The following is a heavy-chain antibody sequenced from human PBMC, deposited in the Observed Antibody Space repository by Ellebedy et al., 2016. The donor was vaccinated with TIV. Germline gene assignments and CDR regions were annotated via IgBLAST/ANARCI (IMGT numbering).Heavy chain of an antibody. Sequence: MPSETLSLTCSVSGGSISSGGYYWSWIRQHPGKGLEWIGYIYFSGNSYYNPSLKSLLTISVDTSKNQFSLKMSSVTAAGTAVHYCSRSAGIGSLQSEYYFDYWGQGTLVTVSS. CDR2: IYFSGNS. CDR1: GGSISSGGYY. V-gene: IGHV4-31*01. J-gene: IGHJ4*02. CDR3: SRSAGIGSLQSEYYFDY. D-gene: IGHD6-19*01.